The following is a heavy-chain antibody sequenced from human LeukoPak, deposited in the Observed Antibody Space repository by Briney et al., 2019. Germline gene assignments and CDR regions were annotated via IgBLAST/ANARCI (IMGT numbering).Heavy chain of an antibody. CDR2: ISSTSSDL. V-gene: IGHV3-21*06. CDR1: GFNFKSYS. J-gene: IGHJ4*02. Sequence: GGSLRLSCAASGFNFKSYSMNWVRQAPGKGLVWVSFISSTSSDLLYADSVKGRFTVSRDNGKNSLYLQMNSLRAEDTAVYYCARAAGHYFDYWGQGSLVTVSS. CDR3: ARAAGHYFDY. D-gene: IGHD3-10*01.